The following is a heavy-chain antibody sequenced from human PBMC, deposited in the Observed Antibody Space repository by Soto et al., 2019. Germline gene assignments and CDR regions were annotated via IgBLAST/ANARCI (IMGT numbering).Heavy chain of an antibody. D-gene: IGHD4-17*01. CDR2: ISGAGGRT. CDR3: AKDGADYGDYGFDS. Sequence: EVHLLESGGGLVQPGGSLRLSCAASGFSFNSYAMSWVRQAPGRGLEWVSAISGAGGRTYYADSVKGRFTISRDNSKNTLYLQMNSLRAEDTAAYYCAKDGADYGDYGFDSWGQGTLVTVSS. J-gene: IGHJ4*02. V-gene: IGHV3-23*01. CDR1: GFSFNSYA.